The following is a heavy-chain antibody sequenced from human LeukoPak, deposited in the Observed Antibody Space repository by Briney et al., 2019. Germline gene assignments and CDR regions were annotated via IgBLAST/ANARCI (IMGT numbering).Heavy chain of an antibody. CDR1: GYSFTSYW. CDR2: IYPGDSDT. D-gene: IGHD2-2*01. Sequence: GESLKISCKGSGYSFTSYWIGWVRQMPGKGLEWMGIIYPGDSDTTYSPSFQGQVTISADKSISTAYLQWSSLKASDTAMYYCARRDGYCSSTSCYADYYYGMDVWGQGTTVTVSS. J-gene: IGHJ6*02. CDR3: ARRDGYCSSTSCYADYYYGMDV. V-gene: IGHV5-51*01.